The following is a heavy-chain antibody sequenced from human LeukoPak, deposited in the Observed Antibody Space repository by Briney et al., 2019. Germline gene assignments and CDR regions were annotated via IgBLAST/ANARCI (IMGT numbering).Heavy chain of an antibody. CDR3: ARGKYYYGSGTYYTRSYDWYFDL. CDR1: GDSISSDDYY. Sequence: PSQTLSLTCTVSGDSISSDDYYWSWIRQPAGKGLEWIGRFSASGNSNYNPSLKSRLTISVDRSKNQFSLKLTSVTAADTAVYYCARGKYYYGSGTYYTRSYDWYFDLWGRGTLVTVSS. V-gene: IGHV4-61*02. CDR2: FSASGNS. D-gene: IGHD3-10*01. J-gene: IGHJ2*01.